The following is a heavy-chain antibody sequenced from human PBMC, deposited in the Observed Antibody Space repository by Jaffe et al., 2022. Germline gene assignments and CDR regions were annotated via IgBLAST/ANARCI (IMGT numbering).Heavy chain of an antibody. V-gene: IGHV2-26*01. D-gene: IGHD3-3*01. CDR1: GFSLSNARMG. CDR2: IFSNDEK. J-gene: IGHJ6*03. Sequence: QVTLKESGPVLVKPTETLTLTCTVSGFSLSNARMGVSWIRQPPGKALEWLAHIFSNDEKSYSTSLKSRLTISKDTSKSQVVLTMTNMDPVDTATYYCARIRVTIFGVGLNYYYYMDVWGKGTTVTVSS. CDR3: ARIRVTIFGVGLNYYYYMDV.